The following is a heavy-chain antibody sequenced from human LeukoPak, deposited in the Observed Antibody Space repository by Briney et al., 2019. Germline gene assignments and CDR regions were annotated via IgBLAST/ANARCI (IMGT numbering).Heavy chain of an antibody. Sequence: ASVKVSCKASGYTFTSYGISWVRQAPGQGLEWMGWISAYNGNTNYAQKLQGRVTITADKSTSTAYMELSSLRSEDTAVYYCARGGIRGYSYGYYYYMDVWGKGTTVTVSS. D-gene: IGHD5-18*01. V-gene: IGHV1-18*01. CDR2: ISAYNGNT. CDR3: ARGGIRGYSYGYYYYMDV. J-gene: IGHJ6*03. CDR1: GYTFTSYG.